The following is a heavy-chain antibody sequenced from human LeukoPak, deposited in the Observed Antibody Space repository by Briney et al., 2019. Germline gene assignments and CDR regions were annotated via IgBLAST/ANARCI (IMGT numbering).Heavy chain of an antibody. CDR3: ARGDDFSGDH. D-gene: IGHD1-1*01. J-gene: IGHJ4*02. CDR2: IHPEGNEK. V-gene: IGHV3-7*04. Sequence: GXSLRLSCAVSGFTFSNFWMSWVRQAPGRGLEWVANIHPEGNEKYHVESVKGRFTISRDNAKNLLFLQMNGLRVEDTAVYYCARGDDFSGDHWGQGTLVTVSS. CDR1: GFTFSNFW.